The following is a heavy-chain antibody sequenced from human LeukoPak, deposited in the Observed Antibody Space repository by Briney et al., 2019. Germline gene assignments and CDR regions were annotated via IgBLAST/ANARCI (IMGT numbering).Heavy chain of an antibody. J-gene: IGHJ3*02. Sequence: PSETLSLTCAVYGGSFSGYYWSWIRQPPGKGLEWIGEINHSGSTNYNPSLKSRVTISVDTSKNQFSLKLSSVTAADTAVYYCASQYSSGWYDAFDIWGQGTMVTVSS. D-gene: IGHD6-19*01. CDR3: ASQYSSGWYDAFDI. CDR1: GGSFSGYY. CDR2: INHSGST. V-gene: IGHV4-34*01.